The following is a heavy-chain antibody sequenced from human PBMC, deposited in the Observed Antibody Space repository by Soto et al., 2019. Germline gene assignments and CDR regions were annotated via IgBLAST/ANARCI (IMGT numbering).Heavy chain of an antibody. V-gene: IGHV3-7*03. D-gene: IGHD3-10*01. CDR3: AREFASGSTHYDY. Sequence: PGGSLRLSCAASGFTFSSYWMSWVRQAPGKGLEWVANIKQDGSEKYYVDSVKGRFTISRDNAKNSLYLQMNSLRAEDTAVYYCAREFASGSTHYDYWGLGTLVTVSS. CDR2: IKQDGSEK. CDR1: GFTFSSYW. J-gene: IGHJ4*02.